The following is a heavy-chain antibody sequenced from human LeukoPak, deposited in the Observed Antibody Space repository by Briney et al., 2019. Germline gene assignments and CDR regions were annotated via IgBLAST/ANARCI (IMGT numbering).Heavy chain of an antibody. CDR3: ASRVNFDY. V-gene: IGHV3-30*04. J-gene: IGHJ4*02. CDR1: GFTFSSYA. D-gene: IGHD4-11*01. CDR2: ISYDGSNK. Sequence: GGSLRLSCAASGFTFSSYAMHWVRQAPGKGLEWVAVISYDGSNKYYADSVKGRFTISRDNSKNTLYLQMNSLRAEDTAVYYCASRVNFDYWGQGTLVTVSS.